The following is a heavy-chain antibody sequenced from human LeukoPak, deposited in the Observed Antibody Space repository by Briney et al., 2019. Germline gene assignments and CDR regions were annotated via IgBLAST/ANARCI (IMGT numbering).Heavy chain of an antibody. D-gene: IGHD3-10*01. CDR3: ARDVYYGSGSPRLDY. V-gene: IGHV3-48*01. CDR2: MSRSGDII. J-gene: IGHJ4*02. CDR1: GFTLSYNG. Sequence: GGSLRLSCAASGFTLSYNGMNWVRQVPGKGLESVSYMSRSGDIIYYADSVKGRFTISRDNAKNSLYLQMNSLRAEDTAVYYCARDVYYGSGSPRLDYWGQGTLVTVSS.